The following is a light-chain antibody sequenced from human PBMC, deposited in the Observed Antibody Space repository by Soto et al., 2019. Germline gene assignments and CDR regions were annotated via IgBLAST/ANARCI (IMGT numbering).Light chain of an antibody. CDR2: DAS. V-gene: IGKV3-15*01. CDR3: QQYNDWPPT. J-gene: IGKJ2*01. Sequence: EIVVTQSPAALSVSPGETATLSCRASHSISINLAWYQQKPGQAPRLLVSDASSRASDIPARFSGSGFGTEFTLTISSLQSEDSAAYYCQQYNDWPPTFGQGTDLEIK. CDR1: HSISIN.